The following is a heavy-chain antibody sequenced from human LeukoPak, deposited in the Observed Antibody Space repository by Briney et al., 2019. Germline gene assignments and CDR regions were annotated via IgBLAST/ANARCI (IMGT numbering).Heavy chain of an antibody. CDR3: ARDRLQQQPPPGWFDP. D-gene: IGHD6-13*01. Sequence: GGSLRLSCAASGFTVSSNYMSWVRQAPGKGLEWVSSISSSSSYIYYADSVKGRFTISRDNAKNSLYLQMNSPRAEDTAVYYCARDRLQQQPPPGWFDPWGQGTLVTVSS. J-gene: IGHJ5*02. V-gene: IGHV3-21*01. CDR1: GFTVSSNY. CDR2: ISSSSSYI.